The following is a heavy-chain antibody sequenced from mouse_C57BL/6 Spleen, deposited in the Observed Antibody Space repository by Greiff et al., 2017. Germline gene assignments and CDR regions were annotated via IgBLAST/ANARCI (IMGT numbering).Heavy chain of an antibody. V-gene: IGHV1-61*01. D-gene: IGHD3-2*02. CDR1: GYTFTSYW. J-gene: IGHJ3*01. Sequence: VQLQQPGAELVRPGSSVKLSCKASGYTFTSYWMDWVKQRPGQGLEWIGNIYPSDSETHYNQKFKDKATLTVDKSSSTAYLQLSSLTSEDSAVYYCARWGGRSGYEPYWGQGTLVTVSA. CDR3: ARWGGRSGYEPY. CDR2: IYPSDSET.